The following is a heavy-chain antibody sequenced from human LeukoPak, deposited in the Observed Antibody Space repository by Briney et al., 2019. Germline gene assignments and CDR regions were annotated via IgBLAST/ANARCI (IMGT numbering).Heavy chain of an antibody. CDR1: GFAFSSYD. Sequence: GGSLRLSCAASGFAFSSYDMNWVRQAPGKGLEWVSYISSSGSSIYYADSVKGRFTISRDNAKNTLYLQMNSLRAEDTAVYFCATDWFGAVNSWGQGTLVTVSS. J-gene: IGHJ4*02. D-gene: IGHD3-16*01. CDR3: ATDWFGAVNS. V-gene: IGHV3-48*03. CDR2: ISSSGSSI.